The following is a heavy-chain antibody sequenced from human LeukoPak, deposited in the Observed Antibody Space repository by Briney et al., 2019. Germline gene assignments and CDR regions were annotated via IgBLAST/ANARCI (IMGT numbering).Heavy chain of an antibody. D-gene: IGHD3-10*01. V-gene: IGHV1-69*04. J-gene: IGHJ4*02. CDR2: IIPILGIA. Sequence: GASVKVSCKASGYTFTSYDISWVRQAPGQGLEWMGRIIPILGIANYAQKFQGRVTITADKSTSTAYMELSSLRSEDTAVYYCARAYYYGSGSNQIDYWGQGTLVTVSS. CDR1: GYTFTSYD. CDR3: ARAYYYGSGSNQIDY.